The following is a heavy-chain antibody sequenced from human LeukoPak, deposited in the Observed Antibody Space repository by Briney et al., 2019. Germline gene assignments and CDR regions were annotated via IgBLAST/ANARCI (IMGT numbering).Heavy chain of an antibody. D-gene: IGHD3-10*01. CDR2: ISGSGST. J-gene: IGHJ5*02. CDR3: AKDYSKTSYYGSGTYYRPNWFDP. V-gene: IGHV3-NL1*01. CDR1: GFTFSSYG. Sequence: GSLRLSCAASGFTFSSYGMHWVRQAPGKGLEWVSAISGSGSTYYADSVKGRFTISRDSAKNSLYLQMNSLRAEDTAVYYCAKDYSKTSYYGSGTYYRPNWFDPWGQGTLVTVSS.